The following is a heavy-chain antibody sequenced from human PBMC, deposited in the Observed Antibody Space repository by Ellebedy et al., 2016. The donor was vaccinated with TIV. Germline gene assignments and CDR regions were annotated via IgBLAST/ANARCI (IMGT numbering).Heavy chain of an antibody. D-gene: IGHD2-21*01. Sequence: SQTLSLTCAISGDSVSSNSAAWNWIRQSPSRGLEWLGRTYYRSKWYNEYAVSMKSRITINPDTSKNKFSLQLNSVTPEDTAIYYCVRDGEMGLDAFDIWGQGTMVTVSS. V-gene: IGHV6-1*01. CDR3: VRDGEMGLDAFDI. CDR2: TYYRSKWYN. CDR1: GDSVSSNSAA. J-gene: IGHJ3*02.